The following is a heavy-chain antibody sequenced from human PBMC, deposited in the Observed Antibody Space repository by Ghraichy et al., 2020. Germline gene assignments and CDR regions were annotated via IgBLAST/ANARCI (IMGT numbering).Heavy chain of an antibody. Sequence: GGSLRLSCAASGFTFSSYSMNWVRQAPGKGLEWVSYISSSSSTIYYADSVKGRFTISRDNAKNSLYLQMNSLRDEDTAVYYCARGKGWLQLEGFDYWGQGTLVTVSS. V-gene: IGHV3-48*02. J-gene: IGHJ4*02. CDR3: ARGKGWLQLEGFDY. CDR2: ISSSSSTI. CDR1: GFTFSSYS. D-gene: IGHD5-24*01.